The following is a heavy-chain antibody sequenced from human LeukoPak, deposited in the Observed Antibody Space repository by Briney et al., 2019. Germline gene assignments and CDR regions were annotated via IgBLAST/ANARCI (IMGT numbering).Heavy chain of an antibody. V-gene: IGHV4-59*01. J-gene: IGHJ4*02. CDR3: ARDSGSGSYLGYFDY. Sequence: SETLSLTCTVSGGSISSYYWSWIRQPPGKGLEWIGYIYYSGSTNHNPSLKSRVTISVDTSKNQFSLKLSSVTAADTAVYYCARDSGSGSYLGYFDYWGQGTLVTVSS. D-gene: IGHD3-10*01. CDR2: IYYSGST. CDR1: GGSISSYY.